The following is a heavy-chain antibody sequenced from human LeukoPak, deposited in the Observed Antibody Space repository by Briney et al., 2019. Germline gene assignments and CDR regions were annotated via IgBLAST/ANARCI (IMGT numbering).Heavy chain of an antibody. CDR1: GYTFTSYG. V-gene: IGHV1-18*01. CDR3: ASSGGGYDSSGYQFDY. CDR2: ISAYNGNT. D-gene: IGHD3-22*01. J-gene: IGHJ4*02. Sequence: ASVNVSCEASGYTFTSYGNSCVPHAPGQGLEWMVWISAYNGNTNYAQKLQGRVTMTTDTSTSTAYLELRGLRSDDTGVYYCASSGGGYDSSGYQFDYWGQGTLVTVSS.